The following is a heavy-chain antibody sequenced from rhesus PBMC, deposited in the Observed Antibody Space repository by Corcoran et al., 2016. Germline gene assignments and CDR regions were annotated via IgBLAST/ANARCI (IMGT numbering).Heavy chain of an antibody. V-gene: IGHV4-106*01. J-gene: IGHJ4*01. Sequence: QVQLQESGPGLVKPSETLSLTCAVSGGSISDSYYWSWIRQPPGKGLEWIGYIYCSGGRPYYHPSLKSRVTISTDPSKTQFSLKLSSVTAADTAVYYCARDASTGVIIWGQGVLVTVSS. CDR3: ARDASTGVII. D-gene: IGHD3-22*01. CDR2: IYCSGGRP. CDR1: GGSISDSYY.